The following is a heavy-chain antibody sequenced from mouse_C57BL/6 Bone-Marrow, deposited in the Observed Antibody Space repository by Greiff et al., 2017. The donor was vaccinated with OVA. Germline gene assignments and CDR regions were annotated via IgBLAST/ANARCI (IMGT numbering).Heavy chain of an antibody. CDR1: GYTFTSYW. Sequence: QVQLQQPGAELVKPGASVKLSCKASGYTFTSYWMHWVKQRPGRGLEWIGRIDPNSGGTTYNEKFKSKATLTVDKPSSTAYMQRSSLTSEDSAVYYCARPHLLRHWYFDVWGTGTTVTVSS. D-gene: IGHD1-1*01. CDR3: ARPHLLRHWYFDV. V-gene: IGHV1-72*01. CDR2: IDPNSGGT. J-gene: IGHJ1*03.